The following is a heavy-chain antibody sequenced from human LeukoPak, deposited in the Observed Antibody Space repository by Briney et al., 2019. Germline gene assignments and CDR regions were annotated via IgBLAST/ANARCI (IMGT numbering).Heavy chain of an antibody. J-gene: IGHJ5*02. CDR3: ARASRSTIFGVVTRANWFDP. CDR2: IYHSGST. D-gene: IGHD3-3*01. V-gene: IGHV4-38-2*01. CDR1: GYSISSGYY. Sequence: SETLSLTCAVSGYSISSGYYWGWIRQPPGKGLEWIGSIYHSGSTYYNPSLKSRVTISVDTSKNQFSLKLSSVTAADTAVYYCARASRSTIFGVVTRANWFDPWGQGALVTVSS.